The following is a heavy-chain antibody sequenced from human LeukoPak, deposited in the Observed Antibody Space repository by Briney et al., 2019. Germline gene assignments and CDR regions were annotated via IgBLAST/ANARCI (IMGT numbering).Heavy chain of an antibody. CDR2: INPNSGGT. Sequence: GASVTDSFMASGYTFTVYYMHWVRQAPGQGLEWMGWINPNSGGTISPQKFQGRVTMTRDTSIRTAYMELSRLKSDDTAVYYCARDIVGATPFDYWGQGTLVTVSS. V-gene: IGHV1-2*02. D-gene: IGHD1-26*01. J-gene: IGHJ4*02. CDR1: GYTFTVYY. CDR3: ARDIVGATPFDY.